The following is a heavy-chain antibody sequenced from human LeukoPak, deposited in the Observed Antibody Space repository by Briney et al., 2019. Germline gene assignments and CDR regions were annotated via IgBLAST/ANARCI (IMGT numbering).Heavy chain of an antibody. V-gene: IGHV4-59*01. CDR2: IYYIGST. D-gene: IGHD5-24*01. CDR1: GGSISSYF. CDR3: ASTRRDGYPFDY. J-gene: IGHJ4*02. Sequence: PSETLSLTCTVSGGSISSYFWTWIRQPPGKGLEWIGYIYYIGSTNYNPSLKSRVTISVDTSKNQFSLKLSSVTAADTAVYYCASTRRDGYPFDYWGQGTLVTVSS.